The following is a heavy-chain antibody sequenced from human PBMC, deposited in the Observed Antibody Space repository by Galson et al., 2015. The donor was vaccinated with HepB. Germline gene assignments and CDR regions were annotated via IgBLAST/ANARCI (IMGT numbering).Heavy chain of an antibody. CDR1: GGSISSYY. CDR3: ARGQWLPSITRTGVWYFDL. CDR2: IYYSGST. D-gene: IGHD6-19*01. Sequence: SETLSLTCTVSGGSISSYYWSWIRQPPGKGLEWIGYIYYSGSTNYNPSLKSRVTISVDTSKNQFSLKLSSVTAADTAVYYCARGQWLPSITRTGVWYFDLWGRGTLVTVSS. V-gene: IGHV4-59*01. J-gene: IGHJ2*01.